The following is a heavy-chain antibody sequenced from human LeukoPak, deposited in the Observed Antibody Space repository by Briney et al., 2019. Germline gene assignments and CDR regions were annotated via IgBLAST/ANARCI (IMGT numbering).Heavy chain of an antibody. J-gene: IGHJ3*01. V-gene: IGHV3-30*04. D-gene: IGHD2-15*01. CDR1: GFTFTNYA. CDR3: ARDQEEAVKVAQNAFDL. CDR2: ISYDGSYK. Sequence: GGSLRLSCAASGFTFTNYAMHWVRQAPGKGLEWVALISYDGSYKYYAESVKGRFIISRDNSKNTLYLQLNSLRVDDTALYYCARDQEEAVKVAQNAFDLWGQGTMVVVSS.